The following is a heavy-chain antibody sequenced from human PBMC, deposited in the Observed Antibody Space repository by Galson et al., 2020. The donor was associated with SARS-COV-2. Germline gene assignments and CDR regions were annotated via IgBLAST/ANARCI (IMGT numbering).Heavy chain of an antibody. CDR1: GYTFSGYY. Sequence: ASVKVSCKASGYTFSGYYVHWVRQAPGQGLEWMGWINPNTGGTNYAQNFQGRVTMTRDTSISTAYMELSSLRSDDTAVYYCARAACTSDGYCNSNMDVWGKGTTVAVSS. CDR2: INPNTGGT. CDR3: ARAACTSDGYCNSNMDV. J-gene: IGHJ6*03. V-gene: IGHV1-2*02. D-gene: IGHD2-8*02.